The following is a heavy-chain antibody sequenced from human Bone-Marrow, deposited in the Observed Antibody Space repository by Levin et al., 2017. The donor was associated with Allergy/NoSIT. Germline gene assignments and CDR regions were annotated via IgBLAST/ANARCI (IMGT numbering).Heavy chain of an antibody. D-gene: IGHD5-12*01. CDR2: ITSSGNI. CDR1: GDAIGSDY. CDR3: AKSVEEDNSGLYTNFFDN. J-gene: IGHJ4*02. Sequence: KASETLSLTCSVSGDAIGSDYFNWIRQPPGKGLEWIGHITSSGNINQNPSLKSRVTISVDTSKNQVSLTLNSVTAADTAVYYCAKSVEEDNSGLYTNFFDNWGQGILVTVSS. V-gene: IGHV4-59*08.